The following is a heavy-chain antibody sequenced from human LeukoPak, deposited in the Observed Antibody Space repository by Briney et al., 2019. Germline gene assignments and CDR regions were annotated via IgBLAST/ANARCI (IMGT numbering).Heavy chain of an antibody. CDR2: ISSINCYI. CDR1: GFTFSSYS. CDR3: ARDLATVKMGPDY. Sequence: GAPLTLSCAASGFTFSSYSINWVRQAPGKGLEWVSSISSINCYIYYAHSGKGRFPLSRENPKNSLCPQMNGLRAEDTALYYCARDLATVKMGPDYWGQGTLVSVSS. D-gene: IGHD4-11*01. J-gene: IGHJ4*02. V-gene: IGHV3-21*01.